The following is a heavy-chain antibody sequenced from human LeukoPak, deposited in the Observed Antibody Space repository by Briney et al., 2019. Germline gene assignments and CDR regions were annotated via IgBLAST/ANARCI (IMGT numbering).Heavy chain of an antibody. Sequence: ASVKVSCKASGYTFTGYYMHWVRQAPGQGLEWMGWINPDSGGTNYAQKFQGRVTMTRDTSISTAYMELSRLRSDDTAVYYCAKMDAVAVVGYYYYYMDVWGKGTTVTVSS. CDR2: INPDSGGT. V-gene: IGHV1-2*02. CDR1: GYTFTGYY. J-gene: IGHJ6*03. D-gene: IGHD6-19*01. CDR3: AKMDAVAVVGYYYYYMDV.